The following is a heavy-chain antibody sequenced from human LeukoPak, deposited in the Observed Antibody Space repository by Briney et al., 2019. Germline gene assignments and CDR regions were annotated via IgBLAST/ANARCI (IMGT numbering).Heavy chain of an antibody. Sequence: PGRSLRLSCAASGFTFSSYGLHWVRQAPGKGLERVAVIWYDGSNKYYADSVKGRFTISRDNSKNTLYLQMNSLRAEDTAVYYCARASGSYDYWGQGTLVTVSS. V-gene: IGHV3-33*01. CDR3: ARASGSYDY. CDR1: GFTFSSYG. CDR2: IWYDGSNK. D-gene: IGHD1-26*01. J-gene: IGHJ4*02.